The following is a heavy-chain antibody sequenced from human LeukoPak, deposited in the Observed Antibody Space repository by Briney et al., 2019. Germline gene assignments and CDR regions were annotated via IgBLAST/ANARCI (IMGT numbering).Heavy chain of an antibody. V-gene: IGHV3-33*01. CDR1: GFAFSSCG. D-gene: IGHD2-21*01. CDR3: ARDSFRIDV. Sequence: GGSLRLSCAASGFAFSSCGMHWVRQAPGKGLERVAVIWCDGSNKYYADSVKGRFTIPRYNPKNSLYLQLNSLKAEDTAVYYCARDSFRIDVWGQGFSVIVSS. CDR2: IWCDGSNK. J-gene: IGHJ6*01.